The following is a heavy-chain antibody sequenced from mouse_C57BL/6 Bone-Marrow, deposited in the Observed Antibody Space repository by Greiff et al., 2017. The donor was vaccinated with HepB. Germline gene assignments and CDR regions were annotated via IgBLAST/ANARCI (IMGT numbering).Heavy chain of an antibody. V-gene: IGHV5-4*01. CDR3: ARSRYYYAMDD. CDR2: ISDGGSYT. CDR1: GFTFSSYA. J-gene: IGHJ4*01. Sequence: EVHLVESGGGLVKPGGSLKLSCAASGFTFSSYAMSWVRQTPEKRLEWVATISDGGSYTYYPDNVKGRFTISRDNAKNTLYLQMSSLKSEDTAMYYCARSRYYYAMDDWGQGTSVTVSS.